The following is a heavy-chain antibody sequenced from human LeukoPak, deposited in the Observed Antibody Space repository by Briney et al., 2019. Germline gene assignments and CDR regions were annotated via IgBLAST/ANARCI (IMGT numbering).Heavy chain of an antibody. V-gene: IGHV3-30-3*01. CDR2: TSYDGSNK. CDR1: GFTFSSYA. Sequence: GGSLRLSCAASGFTFSSYAMHWVRQAPGKGLEWVAVTSYDGSNKYYADSVKGRFTISRDNSKNTLYLQMNSLRAEDTAVYYCARVMNYYDKEYYFDYWGQGTLVTVSS. CDR3: ARVMNYYDKEYYFDY. D-gene: IGHD3-22*01. J-gene: IGHJ4*02.